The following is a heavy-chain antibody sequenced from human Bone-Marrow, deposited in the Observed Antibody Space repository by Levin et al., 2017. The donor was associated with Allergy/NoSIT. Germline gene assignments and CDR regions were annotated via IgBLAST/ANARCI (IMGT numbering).Heavy chain of an antibody. V-gene: IGHV4-39*01. D-gene: IGHD4-17*01. CDR3: VRGDYDVRRSLCFGI. CDR2: FYFCGSA. Sequence: SETLSLTCAVSGGSIDSIVSQTHYGGWVRQFPGRGLEWIGSFYFCGSAYYNPSLKSRVTLSVDKSQRQLSLNLASLTAADSAVYYCVRGDYDVRRSLCFGIWGQGAMVTVSP. CDR1: GGSIDSIVSQTHY. J-gene: IGHJ3*02.